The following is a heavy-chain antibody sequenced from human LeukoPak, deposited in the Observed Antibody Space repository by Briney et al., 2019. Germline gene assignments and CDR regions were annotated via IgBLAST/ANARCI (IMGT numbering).Heavy chain of an antibody. CDR2: IYSGGST. V-gene: IGHV3-66*01. D-gene: IGHD3-16*02. J-gene: IGHJ4*02. CDR1: GFTVSSNY. CDR3: ARGMITFGGVIAPFRY. Sequence: GGSLRLSCAASGFTVSSNYMSWVRQAPGKGLEWVSVIYSGGSTYYADSVKGRFTISRDNSKNTLYLQMNSLRAEDTAVYYCARGMITFGGVIAPFRYWGQGTLVTVSS.